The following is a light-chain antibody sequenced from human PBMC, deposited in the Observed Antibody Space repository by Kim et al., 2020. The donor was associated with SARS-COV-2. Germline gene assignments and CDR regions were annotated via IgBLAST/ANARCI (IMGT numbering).Light chain of an antibody. Sequence: EQSITISCTGTSSDVGAYNYVSWYQQNPGKAPKLMIYDVNKRPSGVSNRFSGSKSGNTASLTISGLQAEDEADYYCSSYTSSTTVVFGGGTQLTVL. CDR1: SSDVGAYNY. CDR2: DVN. CDR3: SSYTSSTTVV. J-gene: IGLJ2*01. V-gene: IGLV2-14*04.